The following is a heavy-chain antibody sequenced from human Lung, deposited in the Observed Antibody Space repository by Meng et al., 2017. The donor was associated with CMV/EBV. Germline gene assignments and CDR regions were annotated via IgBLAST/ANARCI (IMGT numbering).Heavy chain of an antibody. CDR1: GGSMGRGTYH. CDR3: ALTTVNWCDP. J-gene: IGHJ5*02. Sequence: SETLSLXXTVSGGSMGRGTYHWAWIRQPPGKGLEWIGSIYYNGNTFYNPSLKSRVTISGDTSKNQFSLKVNSLTAADTAVYYCALTTVNWCDPWGHGTLVTVSS. V-gene: IGHV4-39*07. D-gene: IGHD4-17*01. CDR2: IYYNGNT.